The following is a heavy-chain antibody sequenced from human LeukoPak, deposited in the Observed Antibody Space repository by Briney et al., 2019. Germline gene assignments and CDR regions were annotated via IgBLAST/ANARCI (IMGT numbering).Heavy chain of an antibody. V-gene: IGHV5-10-1*01. J-gene: IGHJ4*02. CDR3: ASLEMATDY. CDR2: TDPGDSYT. Sequence: GESLRISCKGSAYRFTSYWISWVRQLPGKGLEWMGRTDPGDSYTNYSPSFQGRVAISADKSISTAYLQWASLKASDTAMYYCASLEMATDYWGQGTLVTVSS. D-gene: IGHD5-24*01. CDR1: AYRFTSYW.